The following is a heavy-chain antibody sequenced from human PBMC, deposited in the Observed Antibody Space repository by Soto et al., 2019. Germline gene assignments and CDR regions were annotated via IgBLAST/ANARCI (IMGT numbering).Heavy chain of an antibody. Sequence: SVKVSCKTSGGTFSRQAINLVRHAPGQGLEWMEGIIPMFGTTNYAQKFKGRVTISADESTSTAYMELSSLRSEDAAVYYCARAAIHGSSWYFWFDPWGQGTLVTVSS. V-gene: IGHV1-69*13. D-gene: IGHD6-13*01. CDR2: IIPMFGTT. J-gene: IGHJ5*02. CDR1: GGTFSRQA. CDR3: ARAAIHGSSWYFWFDP.